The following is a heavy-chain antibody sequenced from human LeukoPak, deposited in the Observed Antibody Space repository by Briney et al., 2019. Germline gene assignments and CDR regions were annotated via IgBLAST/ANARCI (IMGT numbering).Heavy chain of an antibody. V-gene: IGHV1-3*01. CDR2: INAGNGNT. CDR3: ARVNYAENWFDP. Sequence: ASVKVSCKASGYTFTSYAMHWVRQAPGQRLEWMGWINAGNGNTKYSQKFQGRVTITRDTSASTAYMEVSSLRSEDTALYYCARVNYAENWFDPWGQGTLVIVSS. CDR1: GYTFTSYA. J-gene: IGHJ5*02. D-gene: IGHD4-11*01.